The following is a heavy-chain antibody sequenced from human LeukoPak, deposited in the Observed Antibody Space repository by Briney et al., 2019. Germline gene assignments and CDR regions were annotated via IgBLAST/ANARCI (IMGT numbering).Heavy chain of an antibody. Sequence: SETLSLTCAVYGGSFSGYYWSWIRQPPGKGLEWIGEINHSGSTNYNPSLKSRVTISVDTSKNQFSLKLSSVTAADTAVYYCARGRRYWGQGTLVTVSS. J-gene: IGHJ4*02. V-gene: IGHV4-34*01. CDR2: INHSGST. CDR1: GGSFSGYY. CDR3: ARGRRY.